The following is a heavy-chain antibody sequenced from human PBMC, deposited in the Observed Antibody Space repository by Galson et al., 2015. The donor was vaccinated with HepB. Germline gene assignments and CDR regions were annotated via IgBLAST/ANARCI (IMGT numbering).Heavy chain of an antibody. CDR3: ARDDDFWRGSPPSHMDV. D-gene: IGHD3-3*01. V-gene: IGHV3-48*01. CDR2: ISASSSTI. Sequence: SLRLSCAASGFTFSSYSMNWVRQVPGKGLEWVSYISASSSTIYYADSVRGRFTISRDNAKNSLYLQMNSLRAGDTAVYYCARDDDFWRGSPPSHMDVWGQGTTVTVSS. CDR1: GFTFSSYS. J-gene: IGHJ6*02.